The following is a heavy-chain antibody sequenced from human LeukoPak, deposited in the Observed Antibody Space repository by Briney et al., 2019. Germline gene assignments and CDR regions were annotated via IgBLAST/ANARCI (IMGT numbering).Heavy chain of an antibody. V-gene: IGHV4-39*07. CDR1: GDSVSSNNYY. D-gene: IGHD4-17*01. Sequence: SETLSLTCSVSGDSVSSNNYYWGWIRQPPGKGLEWIGNIYHSGSTYYNPSLKSRVTISVDRSKNQFSLKLSSVTAADTAVYYCARGLDGAGFDYWGQGTLVTVSS. J-gene: IGHJ4*02. CDR2: IYHSGST. CDR3: ARGLDGAGFDY.